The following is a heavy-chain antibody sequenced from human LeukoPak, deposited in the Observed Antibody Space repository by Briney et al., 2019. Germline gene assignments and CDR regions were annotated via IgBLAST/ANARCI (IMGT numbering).Heavy chain of an antibody. D-gene: IGHD3-3*01. Sequence: GGFLRLSCAASGFTFSSYWMSWVRQAPGKGLEWVANIKQDGSEKYYVDSVKGRFTISRDNAKNSLYLQMNSLRAEDTAVYYCARADYDFWSGPQGYWGQGTLVTVSS. CDR2: IKQDGSEK. V-gene: IGHV3-7*01. J-gene: IGHJ4*02. CDR1: GFTFSSYW. CDR3: ARADYDFWSGPQGY.